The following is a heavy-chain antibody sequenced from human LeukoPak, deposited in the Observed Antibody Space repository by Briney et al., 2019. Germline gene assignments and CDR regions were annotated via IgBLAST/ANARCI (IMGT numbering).Heavy chain of an antibody. V-gene: IGHV4-39*07. J-gene: IGHJ6*02. CDR1: GDSISSSSYY. Sequence: SETLSLTCTVSGDSISSSSYYWSWIRQPPGKGLEWIGEINHSGSTNYNPSLKSRVTISVDTSKNQFSLKLSSVTAADTAVYYCARGPLPPGYYDYGMDVWGQGTTVTVSS. CDR2: INHSGST. CDR3: ARGPLPPGYYDYGMDV.